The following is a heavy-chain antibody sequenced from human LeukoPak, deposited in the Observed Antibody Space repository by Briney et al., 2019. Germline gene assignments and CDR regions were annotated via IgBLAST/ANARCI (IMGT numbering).Heavy chain of an antibody. CDR1: GFTFSAYW. D-gene: IGHD2/OR15-2a*01. CDR2: MKQAGSEQ. Sequence: GGTLRLSCAASGFTFSAYWMRWVGQAAGKGLEWGANMKQAGSEQYYVDSVKGQFTISRDNAKNSLYLQMNSLRAEDTAVYYCGAQNQMDYWGQGTLVTVSS. V-gene: IGHV3-7*02. CDR3: GAQNQMDY. J-gene: IGHJ4*02.